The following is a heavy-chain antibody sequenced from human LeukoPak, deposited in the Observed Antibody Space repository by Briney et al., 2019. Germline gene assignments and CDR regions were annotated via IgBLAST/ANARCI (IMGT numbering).Heavy chain of an antibody. D-gene: IGHD6-6*01. J-gene: IGHJ4*02. CDR2: IHYSGST. Sequence: PSQTLSLTCTVSGGSISSGGYYWSWIRQPPGKGLEWIEYIHYSGSTYYNPSLKSRVTISVDTSKNQFSLKLSSVTAADTAVYFCARLSDSSSSLDYWGQGTLVTVSS. CDR1: GGSISSGGYY. V-gene: IGHV4-31*03. CDR3: ARLSDSSSSLDY.